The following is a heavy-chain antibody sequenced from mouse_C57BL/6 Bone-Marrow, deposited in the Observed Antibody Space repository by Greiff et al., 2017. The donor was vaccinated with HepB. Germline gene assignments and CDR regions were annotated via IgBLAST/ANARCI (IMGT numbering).Heavy chain of an antibody. CDR3: ARHYSNYVGGFDYAMDY. D-gene: IGHD2-5*01. J-gene: IGHJ4*01. CDR1: EYEFPSHD. V-gene: IGHV5-2*01. CDR2: INSDGGST. Sequence: EVKLVESGGGLVQPGESLKLSCESNEYEFPSHDMSWVRKTPEKRLELVAAINSDGGSTYYPDTMERRFIISRDNTKKTLYLQMSSLRSEDTALYYCARHYSNYVGGFDYAMDYWGQGTSVTVSS.